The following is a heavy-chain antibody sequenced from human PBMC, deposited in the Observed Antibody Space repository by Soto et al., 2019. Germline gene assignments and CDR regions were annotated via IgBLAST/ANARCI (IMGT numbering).Heavy chain of an antibody. D-gene: IGHD6-6*01. V-gene: IGHV3-30-3*01. CDR2: ISYDGSNK. CDR3: ARMAEYSSSHRGYYYYGMDV. Sequence: LRLSCAASGFTSSSYAMHWVRQAPGKGLEWVAVISYDGSNKYYADSVKGRFTISRDNSKNTLYLQMNSLRAEDTAVYYCARMAEYSSSHRGYYYYGMDVWGQGTTVTVSS. J-gene: IGHJ6*02. CDR1: GFTSSSYA.